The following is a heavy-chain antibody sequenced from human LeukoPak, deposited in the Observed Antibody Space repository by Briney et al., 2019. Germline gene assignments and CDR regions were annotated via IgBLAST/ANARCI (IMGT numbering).Heavy chain of an antibody. CDR3: ARVVEASGWNLDY. Sequence: SETLSLTCTVSGGSISGYYWSWIRQPPGKGLEWIGEINHSGSTNYNPSLKSRVTISVDTSKNQFSLKLSSVTAADTAVYYCARVVEASGWNLDYWGQGTLVTVSS. V-gene: IGHV4-34*01. CDR2: INHSGST. CDR1: GGSISGYY. J-gene: IGHJ4*02. D-gene: IGHD6-19*01.